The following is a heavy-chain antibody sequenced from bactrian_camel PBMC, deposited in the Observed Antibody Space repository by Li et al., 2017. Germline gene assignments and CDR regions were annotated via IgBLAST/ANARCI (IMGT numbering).Heavy chain of an antibody. CDR3: VRSLALEAA. V-gene: IGHV3S25*01. CDR2: IDPNGGTK. D-gene: IGHD3*01. Sequence: QLVESGGGLVQPGGSLRLSCGASGFTISNYWMSWVRQTPGKGLDWVSTIDPNGGTKTYVDSVKGRFTISRDNDKNAVYLQMFSLKPEDTAVYYCVRSLALEAAWGQGTQVTVS. J-gene: IGHJ4*01. CDR1: GFTISNYW.